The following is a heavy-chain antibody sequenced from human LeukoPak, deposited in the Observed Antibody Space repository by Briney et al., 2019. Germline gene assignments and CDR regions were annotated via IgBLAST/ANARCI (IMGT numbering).Heavy chain of an antibody. Sequence: SETLSLTCAVSGYSISSGYYWGWIRQPPGKGLEWIGSIYHSGSTYYNPSLKSRVTISVDTSKNQFSLKLSSVTAADTAVYYCARDGLRYFEGFDPWGQGTLVTVSS. J-gene: IGHJ5*02. D-gene: IGHD3-9*01. CDR2: IYHSGST. V-gene: IGHV4-38-2*02. CDR3: ARDGLRYFEGFDP. CDR1: GYSISSGYY.